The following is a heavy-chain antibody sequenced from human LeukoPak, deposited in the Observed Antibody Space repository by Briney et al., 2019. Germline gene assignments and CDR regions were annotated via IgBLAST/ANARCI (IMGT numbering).Heavy chain of an antibody. Sequence: SETLSLTCTVSGGSISSYYWSWIRQPPGKGLGWIGYIYYSGSTNYNPSLKSRVTISIDTSKNQFSLKLSSVTAADTAVYYCARGGSSGWLDYWGQGTLVTVS. V-gene: IGHV4-59*01. D-gene: IGHD6-19*01. CDR3: ARGGSSGWLDY. J-gene: IGHJ4*02. CDR1: GGSISSYY. CDR2: IYYSGST.